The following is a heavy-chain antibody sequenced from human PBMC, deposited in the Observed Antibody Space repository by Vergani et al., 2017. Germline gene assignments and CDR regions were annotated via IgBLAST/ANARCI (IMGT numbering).Heavy chain of an antibody. D-gene: IGHD2/OR15-2a*01. V-gene: IGHV4-59*12. CDR1: GGSISSYY. Sequence: QVQLQQWGAGLLKPSETLSLTCAVSGGSISSYYWSWIRQPPGKGLEWIGYIYYSGSTNYNPSLKSRVTISVDTSKNQFSLKLSSVTAADTAVYYCARSRSLSIFDYWGQGTLVTVSS. CDR2: IYYSGST. CDR3: ARSRSLSIFDY. J-gene: IGHJ4*02.